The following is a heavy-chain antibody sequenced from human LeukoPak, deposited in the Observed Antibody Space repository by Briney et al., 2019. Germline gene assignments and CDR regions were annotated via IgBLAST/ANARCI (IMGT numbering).Heavy chain of an antibody. CDR3: ARSGILAAIHYFDY. CDR2: IKQDGSEK. D-gene: IGHD2-2*01. V-gene: IGHV3-7*01. J-gene: IGHJ4*02. Sequence: PGGSVRLSCAASGFTFSSYWMSWVRQAPGKGLEWVANIKQDGSEKYYVDSVKGRFTISRDNAKNSLYLQMNSLRAEDTAVYYCARSGILAAIHYFDYWGQGTLVTVSS. CDR1: GFTFSSYW.